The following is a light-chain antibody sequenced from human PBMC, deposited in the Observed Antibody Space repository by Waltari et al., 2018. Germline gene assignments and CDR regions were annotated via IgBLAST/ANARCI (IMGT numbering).Light chain of an antibody. V-gene: IGLV7-46*01. CDR2: DGT. J-gene: IGLJ3*02. Sequence: QAVVTHEPSLTGSPGGTVTPTWGTSTAPDTNAQFPYWFQQKPGQAPRALIYDGTNRQSWTPARFSGSLVGGKAALTLSGAQPEDETVYYCLLSYAGARVVGGGTKLTVL. CDR3: LLSYAGARV. CDR1: TAPDTNAQF.